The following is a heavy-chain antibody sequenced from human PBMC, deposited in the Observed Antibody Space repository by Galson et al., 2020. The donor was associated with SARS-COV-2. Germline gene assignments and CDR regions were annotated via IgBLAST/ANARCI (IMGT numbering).Heavy chain of an antibody. J-gene: IGHJ4*02. CDR3: AKGGGWLPTD. D-gene: IGHD5-12*01. Sequence: SQTLSLTCTVSGASISSYFWNWIRQSPGKGLEWIGSVYYPGSTNYNPSLKSRVTISLDTSKSQFSLKLNSVTAADTAVYYCAKGGGWLPTDWGQGTLVTVSS. CDR2: VYYPGST. CDR1: GASISSYF. V-gene: IGHV4-59*01.